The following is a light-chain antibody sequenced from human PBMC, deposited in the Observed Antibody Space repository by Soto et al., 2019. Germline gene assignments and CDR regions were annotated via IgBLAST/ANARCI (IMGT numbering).Light chain of an antibody. J-gene: IGLJ2*01. V-gene: IGLV2-14*03. Sequence: QSALTQPASVSGSPGQSITISCNETSSDVGGYDSVSWYQQHPGKAPKLMIYDVNNRPSGVSTRFSGSKSGNTASLTISGLQAEDEADYYCSLYTSSSTLVFGGGTQLTVL. CDR1: SSDVGGYDS. CDR3: SLYTSSSTLV. CDR2: DVN.